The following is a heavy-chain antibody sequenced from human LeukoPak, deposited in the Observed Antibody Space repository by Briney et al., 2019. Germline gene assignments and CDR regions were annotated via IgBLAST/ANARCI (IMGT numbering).Heavy chain of an antibody. V-gene: IGHV4-34*01. CDR3: ARSLRSRIRFFDY. Sequence: KPSETLSLTCAVYGGSFSGYYWRWIRQPPGKGLEWIGEINHSGSTNYNPSLKSRVTISVDTSKNQFSLKLSSVTAADTAVYYCARSLRSRIRFFDYWGQGTLVTVSS. D-gene: IGHD3-3*01. CDR1: GGSFSGYY. J-gene: IGHJ4*02. CDR2: INHSGST.